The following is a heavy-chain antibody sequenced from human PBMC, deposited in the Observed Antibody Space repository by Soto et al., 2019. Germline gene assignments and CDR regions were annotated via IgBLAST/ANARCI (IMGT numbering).Heavy chain of an antibody. V-gene: IGHV1-3*01. J-gene: IGHJ4*02. CDR3: AREGYGSGWNLDY. CDR2: INAGDGNT. D-gene: IGHD6-19*01. Sequence: QVQLVQSGAEVKKPGASVKVSCKASGYTFTSYAMHWVRQAPGQRLEWMGWINAGDGNTKYSQKFQGRVTITRDTSASTAYMELSSLRSEDTAVYYCAREGYGSGWNLDYWGQGTLVTVSS. CDR1: GYTFTSYA.